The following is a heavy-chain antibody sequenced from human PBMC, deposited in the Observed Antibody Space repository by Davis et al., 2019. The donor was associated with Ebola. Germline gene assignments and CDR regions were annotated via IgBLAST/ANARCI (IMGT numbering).Heavy chain of an antibody. J-gene: IGHJ4*02. Sequence: PSETLSLTCTVSDASISGHYWNWFRQPPGKGLEWIGFISGSERTSYNPSLKSRVTISADTSKNQFSLNLSSVTAADTAVYFCSRFGEGAYWGQGTLVTVSS. D-gene: IGHD2-21*01. CDR3: SRFGEGAY. V-gene: IGHV4-59*11. CDR1: DASISGHY. CDR2: ISGSERT.